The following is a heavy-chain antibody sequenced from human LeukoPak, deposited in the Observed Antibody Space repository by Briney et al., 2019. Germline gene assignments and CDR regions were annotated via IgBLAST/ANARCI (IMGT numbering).Heavy chain of an antibody. J-gene: IGHJ4*02. V-gene: IGHV1-18*01. CDR2: ISAYNGNT. CDR1: GYTFTSYG. D-gene: IGHD5-12*01. CDR3: ARDPETSQYSGYDYYDY. Sequence: GASVKVSCKAPGYTFTSYGISWVRQAPGQGLEWMGWISAYNGNTNYAQKLQGRVTITADKSTSTAYMELSSLRSEDTAVYYCARDPETSQYSGYDYYDYWGQGTLVTVSS.